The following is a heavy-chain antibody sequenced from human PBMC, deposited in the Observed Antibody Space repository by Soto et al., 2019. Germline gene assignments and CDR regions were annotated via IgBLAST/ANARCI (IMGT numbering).Heavy chain of an antibody. D-gene: IGHD3-3*01. V-gene: IGHV3-66*01. CDR1: GFTVNSNY. CDR3: ARNNFWRGSYSYYIDL. Sequence: EVQLVESGGGLVQPGGSLRLSCAASGFTVNSNYMSWVRQAPGKGLEWVSVIYSGGRTYYADSVKGRFTISRDNSKNTLYLQTSGLRAEDTAVYYCARNNFWRGSYSYYIDLWGKGTTVTVSS. CDR2: IYSGGRT. J-gene: IGHJ6*03.